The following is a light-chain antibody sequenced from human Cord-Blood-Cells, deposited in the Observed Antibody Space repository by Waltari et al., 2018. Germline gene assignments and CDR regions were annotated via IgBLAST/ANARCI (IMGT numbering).Light chain of an antibody. Sequence: QSVLTQPPSVSGAPGQRVTISCTGSSSNKGAGYDVHWYQQLPGTAPKLLIYGNSNRPSGVPDRFSGSKSGTSASLAITGLQAEDEADYYCQSYDSSLSAVVFGGGTKLTVL. CDR1: SSNKGAGYD. V-gene: IGLV1-40*01. J-gene: IGLJ2*01. CDR2: GNS. CDR3: QSYDSSLSAVV.